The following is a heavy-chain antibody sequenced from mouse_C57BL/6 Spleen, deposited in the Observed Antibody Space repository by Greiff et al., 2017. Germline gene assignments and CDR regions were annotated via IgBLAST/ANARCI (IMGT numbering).Heavy chain of an antibody. Sequence: QVQLQQPGAELVKPGASVKLSCKASGYTFTSYWMHWVKQRPGQGLEWIGMIHPNSGSTNYNEKFKSKATLTVDKSSSTAYMQLSSLTSEDSAVYYGASYYYGSSYDAMDYWGQGTSVTVSS. CDR1: GYTFTSYW. J-gene: IGHJ4*01. D-gene: IGHD1-1*01. CDR3: ASYYYGSSYDAMDY. V-gene: IGHV1-64*01. CDR2: IHPNSGST.